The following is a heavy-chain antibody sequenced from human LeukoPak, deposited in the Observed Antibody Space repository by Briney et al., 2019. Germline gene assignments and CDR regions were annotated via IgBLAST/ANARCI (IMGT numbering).Heavy chain of an antibody. V-gene: IGHV3-30*02. D-gene: IGHD6-25*01. CDR1: GFTFSHSG. J-gene: IGHJ4*02. CDR3: ARTSSSGWGFFDF. CDR2: IRYDGTYK. Sequence: HPGGSLRLSCAASGFTFSHSGMHWVRQAPGKGLEWVTFIRYDGTYKYYTDSVKGRFTVSRDDSKNTLYLQMHSLRVEDTAMYYCARTSSSGWGFFDFWGQGTLLTVSS.